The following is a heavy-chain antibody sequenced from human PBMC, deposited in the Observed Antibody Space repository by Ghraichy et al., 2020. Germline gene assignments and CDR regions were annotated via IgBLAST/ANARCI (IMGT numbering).Heavy chain of an antibody. J-gene: IGHJ6*02. D-gene: IGHD6-19*01. CDR2: ISSSSSTI. CDR1: GFTFSSYS. V-gene: IGHV3-48*02. CDR3: AGQHSSGWYYYYYGMDV. Sequence: GGSLRLSCAASGFTFSSYSMNWVRQAPGKGLEWVSYISSSSSTIYYADSVKGRFTISRDNAKNSLYLQMNSLRDEDTAVYYCAGQHSSGWYYYYYGMDVWGQGTTVTVSS.